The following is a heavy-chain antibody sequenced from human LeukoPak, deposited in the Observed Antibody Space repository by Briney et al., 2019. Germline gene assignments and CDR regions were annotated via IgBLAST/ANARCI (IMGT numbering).Heavy chain of an antibody. CDR3: AKDAQVPSFRGVIGPYYFDY. J-gene: IGHJ4*02. CDR2: INPNSGGT. V-gene: IGHV1-2*02. Sequence: ASVKVSCKASGYTFTGYYMHWVRQAPGQGLEWMGWINPNSGGTNYAQKFQGRVTMTRDTSISTAYMELSRLRSDDTAVYYCAKDAQVPSFRGVIGPYYFDYWGQGTLVTVSS. D-gene: IGHD3-10*01. CDR1: GYTFTGYY.